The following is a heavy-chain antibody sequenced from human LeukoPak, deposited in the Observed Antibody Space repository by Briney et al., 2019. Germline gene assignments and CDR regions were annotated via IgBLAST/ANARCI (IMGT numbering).Heavy chain of an antibody. CDR2: IKQDGSEK. V-gene: IGHV3-7*01. D-gene: IGHD5-18*01. CDR3: ARVSVGDTAMIDY. CDR1: GFTFSSYW. Sequence: GGSLRLSCAASGFTFSSYWMSWVRQAPGKGQEWVANIKQDGSEKYYVDSVKGRFTISRDNAKNSLYLQMNSLRAEDTAVYYCARVSVGDTAMIDYWGQGTLVTVSS. J-gene: IGHJ4*02.